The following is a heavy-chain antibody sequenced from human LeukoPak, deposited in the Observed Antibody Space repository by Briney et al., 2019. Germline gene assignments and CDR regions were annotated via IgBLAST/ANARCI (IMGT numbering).Heavy chain of an antibody. V-gene: IGHV4-59*08. Sequence: SETLSLTCTVSGGSISSYYWSWIRQPPGKGLEWIGYIYYIGSTNYNPSLKSRDTISVDTSKNQFSLKLSSVTAADTAVYYCARHVVLGNAFDIWGQGTMVTVSS. CDR2: IYYIGST. CDR3: ARHVVLGNAFDI. CDR1: GGSISSYY. J-gene: IGHJ3*02.